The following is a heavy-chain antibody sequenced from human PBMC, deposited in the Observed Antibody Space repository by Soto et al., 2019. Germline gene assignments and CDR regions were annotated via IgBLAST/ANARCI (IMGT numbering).Heavy chain of an antibody. V-gene: IGHV2-5*04. J-gene: IGHJ4*02. CDR3: LRRLLAACPFDY. Sequence: QITLKESGPPLVKPTQTLTLTCTYSGFSLTTSGVGVGWIRQPPGKALEWLALIYGDDAKRYSPSLRSRLTTTNATSKTQGVLTMTTMDPVDTGTYYWLRRLLAACPFDYCGQGTLVPVSS. CDR1: GFSLTTSGVG. D-gene: IGHD2-8*02. CDR2: IYGDDAK.